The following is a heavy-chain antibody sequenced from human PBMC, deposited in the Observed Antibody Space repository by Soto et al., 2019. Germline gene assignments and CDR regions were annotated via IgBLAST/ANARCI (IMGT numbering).Heavy chain of an antibody. CDR3: ARTSYCSGGSCYDY. CDR1: GGSISSSNW. Sequence: QVQLQESGPGLVKPSGTLSLTCAVSGGSISSSNWWSWVRQPPGKGLEWIGEIYHSGSTNYNPSPKSRTTKSVNKSKNQFSLKLSSVTAADTAVYYCARTSYCSGGSCYDYWGQGTLVTVSS. CDR2: IYHSGST. D-gene: IGHD2-15*01. V-gene: IGHV4-4*02. J-gene: IGHJ4*02.